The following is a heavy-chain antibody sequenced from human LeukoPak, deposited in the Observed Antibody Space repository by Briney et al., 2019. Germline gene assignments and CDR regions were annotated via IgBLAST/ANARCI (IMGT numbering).Heavy chain of an antibody. CDR3: ARDGGAAADPFDY. Sequence: GRSLRLSCAASGLSFSTYAMHWVRQAPGKGLEWVAVISKDGSEKYYPDSVKGRFTISRDNSKNTLYLQMNSLRAEDTAVYYCARDGGAAADPFDYWGQGTLVSVSS. V-gene: IGHV3-30-3*01. J-gene: IGHJ4*02. D-gene: IGHD6-13*01. CDR2: ISKDGSEK. CDR1: GLSFSTYA.